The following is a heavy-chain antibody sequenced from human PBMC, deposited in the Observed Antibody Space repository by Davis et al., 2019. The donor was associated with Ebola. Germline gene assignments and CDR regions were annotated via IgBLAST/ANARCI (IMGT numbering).Heavy chain of an antibody. V-gene: IGHV1-46*01. CDR2: INPITGGT. J-gene: IGHJ3*02. CDR1: GYRFTSYY. CDR3: AREGGRYYDSSGYVFDI. Sequence: SVKVSCKASGYRFTSYYMHWVRQAPGQGLEWMGIINPITGGTSYAQNFQVRVNMTRDTSTSTVYMELSSLRSEDTAVYYCAREGGRYYDSSGYVFDIWGQGTMVKVPS. D-gene: IGHD3-22*01.